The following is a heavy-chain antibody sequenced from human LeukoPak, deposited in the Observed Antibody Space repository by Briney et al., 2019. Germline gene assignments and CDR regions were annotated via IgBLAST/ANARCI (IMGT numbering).Heavy chain of an antibody. CDR2: IYSGDTT. J-gene: IGHJ4*02. CDR1: GFTVSSNY. Sequence: GGSLRLSCAVSGFTVSSNYMRWVRQAPGKGLEWVSDIYSGDTTYYADSVKGRFTISRDNSQNTLYLQMNSLRAEDTAVYYCARVSRAAIDYWGQGTLVTVSS. CDR3: ARVSRAAIDY. V-gene: IGHV3-66*01. D-gene: IGHD2-15*01.